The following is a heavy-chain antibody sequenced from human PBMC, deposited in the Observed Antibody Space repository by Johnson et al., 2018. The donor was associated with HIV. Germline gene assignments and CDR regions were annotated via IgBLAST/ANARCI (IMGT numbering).Heavy chain of an antibody. CDR1: GFTFSRLV. D-gene: IGHD4-11*01. V-gene: IGHV3-30*18. J-gene: IGHJ3*02. CDR3: AKVLSRWTTFDDAFDI. CDR2: ISYDGSNQ. Sequence: QVQLVESGGGVVQPGRSLRLSCAASGFTFSRLVMDWVRQAPGKGLEWVALISYDGSNQYYADSVKGRFSITRDNSKNTLYLQMNSLRPEDTAVYYCAKVLSRWTTFDDAFDIWGQGTLVTVSS.